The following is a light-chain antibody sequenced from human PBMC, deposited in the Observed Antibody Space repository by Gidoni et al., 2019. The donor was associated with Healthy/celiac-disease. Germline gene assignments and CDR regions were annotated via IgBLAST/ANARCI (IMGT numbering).Light chain of an antibody. V-gene: IGKV3-15*01. CDR3: QQYNNWPSWT. Sequence: IVMTQSPATLSVSPGERATLACRASQSVNSNLAWYQQKPGQAPRPLIYGASTRATGIPARFRGSGSGTECTLTISSLQSEDSAVYYCQQYNNWPSWTFGQGTKVEIK. CDR2: GAS. J-gene: IGKJ1*01. CDR1: QSVNSN.